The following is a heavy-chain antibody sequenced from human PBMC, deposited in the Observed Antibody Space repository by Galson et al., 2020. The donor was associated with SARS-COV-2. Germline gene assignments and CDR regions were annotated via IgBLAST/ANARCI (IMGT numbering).Heavy chain of an antibody. J-gene: IGHJ4*02. Sequence: GGSLRLSCAASGFTFSSYAMHWVRQAPGKGLEWVAVISYDGSNKYYADSVKGRFTISRDNSKNTLYLQMNSLRAEDTAVYYCARGSGSYFSHFSWGQGTLVTVSS. CDR3: ARGSGSYFSHFS. D-gene: IGHD1-26*01. CDR1: GFTFSSYA. CDR2: ISYDGSNK. V-gene: IGHV3-30-3*01.